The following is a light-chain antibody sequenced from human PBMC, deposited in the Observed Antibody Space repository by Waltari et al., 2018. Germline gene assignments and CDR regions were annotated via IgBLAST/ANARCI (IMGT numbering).Light chain of an antibody. CDR3: QQYYTYPLT. V-gene: IGKV1-5*03. J-gene: IGKJ4*01. CDR1: QSISSW. CDR2: KAS. Sequence: DIQMTQSPSTLSASVGDRVTITCRASQSISSWLAWYQQKPGKAPKLLISKASTLEGGVPSRFSGIGSGTDFTLTISSLQPDDSAAYYCQQYYTYPLTFGGGTKVEIK.